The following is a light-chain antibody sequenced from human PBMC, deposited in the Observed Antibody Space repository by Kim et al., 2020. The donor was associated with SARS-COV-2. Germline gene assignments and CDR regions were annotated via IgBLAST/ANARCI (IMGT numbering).Light chain of an antibody. CDR1: SLRSYY. Sequence: LGQTVRITCQGDSLRSYYASWYQQKPGQAPVLVSYGKNNRPAGIPDRFSGSSSGNTASWTITGAQAEDEADYYCNSRDSSGNHLRVFGGGTQLTVL. V-gene: IGLV3-19*01. J-gene: IGLJ3*02. CDR3: NSRDSSGNHLRV. CDR2: GKN.